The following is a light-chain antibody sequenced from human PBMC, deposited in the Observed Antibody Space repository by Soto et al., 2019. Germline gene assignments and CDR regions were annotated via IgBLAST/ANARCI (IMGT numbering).Light chain of an antibody. CDR1: SSDVGGYDR. V-gene: IGLV2-8*01. Sequence: QSALTQPPSASGSPGQSVTISCTGTSSDVGGYDRVSWYQQHPGKVPKLMIYEVSKRPSGVPDRFSASKSDNTASLTVSGLQTEDEADYYCSSYAGSNNYVVFGGGTKLTVL. CDR3: SSYAGSNNYVV. CDR2: EVS. J-gene: IGLJ2*01.